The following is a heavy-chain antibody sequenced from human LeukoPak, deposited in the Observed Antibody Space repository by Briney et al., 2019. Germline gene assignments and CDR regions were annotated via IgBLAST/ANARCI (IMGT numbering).Heavy chain of an antibody. CDR2: IWYDGSNK. Sequence: GGSLRLSCAASGFTFSSYGMHWVRQAPGKGLEWVAVIWYDGSNKYYADSVKGRFTISRDNSKNTLYLQMNSLRAEDTAVYYCARGAYGSGMYYGMDVWGQGTTVTVSS. J-gene: IGHJ6*02. D-gene: IGHD3-10*01. CDR1: GFTFSSYG. CDR3: ARGAYGSGMYYGMDV. V-gene: IGHV3-33*01.